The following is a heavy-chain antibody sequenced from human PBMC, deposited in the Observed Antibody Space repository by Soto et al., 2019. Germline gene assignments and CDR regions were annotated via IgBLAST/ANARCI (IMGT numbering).Heavy chain of an antibody. CDR1: GYTLTELS. D-gene: IGHD3-22*01. Sequence: GASVKVSCKVSGYTLTELSMHWVRQAPGKGLEWMGGFDPEDGETIYAQKFQGRVTMTEDTSTDTAYMELSSLRSEDTAVYYCATPTGRYYDSSGYYGPAAFDIWGQGTMVTVS. CDR2: FDPEDGET. J-gene: IGHJ3*02. CDR3: ATPTGRYYDSSGYYGPAAFDI. V-gene: IGHV1-24*01.